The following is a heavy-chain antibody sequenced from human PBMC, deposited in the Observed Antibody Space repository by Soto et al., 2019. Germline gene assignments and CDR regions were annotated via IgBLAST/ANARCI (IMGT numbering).Heavy chain of an antibody. J-gene: IGHJ5*02. V-gene: IGHV1-18*01. D-gene: IGHD3-16*02. CDR1: GYSFSSNA. Sequence: QVQLVQSGAEVKKPGASVKVACKSSGYSFSSNAITWVRQAPGQGLERMGWISTYSGVPNYAQKFQCRVTMTTDTSTKTAYMELRNLRSDVTSVYYCARVWWSYHAPSGGAGFDPWGQGTLVSVSS. CDR3: ARVWWSYHAPSGGAGFDP. CDR2: ISTYSGVP.